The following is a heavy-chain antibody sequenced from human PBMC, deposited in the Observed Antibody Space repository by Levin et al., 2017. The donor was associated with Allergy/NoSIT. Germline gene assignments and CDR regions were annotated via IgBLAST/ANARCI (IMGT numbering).Heavy chain of an antibody. V-gene: IGHV3-20*01. CDR2: INWNGGST. CDR1: GFTFDDYG. CDR3: ARHRFTMNIHDGFDI. J-gene: IGHJ3*02. Sequence: PGGSLRLSCAASGFTFDDYGMSWVRQAPGKGLEWVPGINWNGGSTGYADSVKGRLTISRDNAKISLYLQMNSMRAEDTALYHCARHRFTMNIHDGFDIWGQGTMVIVSS. D-gene: IGHD2/OR15-2a*01.